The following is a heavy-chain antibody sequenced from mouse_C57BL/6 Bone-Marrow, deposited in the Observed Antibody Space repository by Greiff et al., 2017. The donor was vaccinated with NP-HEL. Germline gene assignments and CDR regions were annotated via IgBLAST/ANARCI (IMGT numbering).Heavy chain of an antibody. CDR2: IHPNSGST. D-gene: IGHD1-1*01. Sequence: VQLQQPGAELVKPGASVKLSCKASGYTFTSYWMHWVKQRPGQGLEWIGMIHPNSGSTNYNEKFKSKATLTVDKSSSTAYMQLSSLTSEDSAVYYCASKDTTVVGDYWGQGTTLTVSS. J-gene: IGHJ2*01. CDR3: ASKDTTVVGDY. CDR1: GYTFTSYW. V-gene: IGHV1-64*01.